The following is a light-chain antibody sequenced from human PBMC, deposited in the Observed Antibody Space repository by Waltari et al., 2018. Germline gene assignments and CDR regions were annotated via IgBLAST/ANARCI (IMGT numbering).Light chain of an antibody. CDR1: ALPTKY. V-gene: IGLV3-10*01. CDR3: YSADGSGDLGV. J-gene: IGLJ3*02. CDR2: DDD. Sequence: YELTQPPSASVSPGPTARITCSGAALPTKYAFWYQQKSGQAPVLVIYDDDKRPPGIPERFSGSSSGSMATLTITGAQVGDEADYYCYSADGSGDLGVFGGGTKVTVL.